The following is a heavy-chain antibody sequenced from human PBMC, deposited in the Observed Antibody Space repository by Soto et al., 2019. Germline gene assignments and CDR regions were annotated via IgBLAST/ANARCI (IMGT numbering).Heavy chain of an antibody. CDR1: GFTFSSYS. J-gene: IGHJ4*02. CDR3: ARDTMDYGLYFDY. V-gene: IGHV3-48*01. Sequence: EVQLVESGGGLVQPGGSLRLSCAASGFTFSSYSMNWVRQAPGKGLEWVSYISSSSSTIYYADSVKGRFTISRDNAKNSLSLQINSLRAEDTAVYYCARDTMDYGLYFDYWGQGTLVTVSS. CDR2: ISSSSSTI. D-gene: IGHD4-17*01.